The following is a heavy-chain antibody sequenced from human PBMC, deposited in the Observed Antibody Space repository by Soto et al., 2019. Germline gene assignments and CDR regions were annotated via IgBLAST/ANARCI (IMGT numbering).Heavy chain of an antibody. CDR3: AKVGPVVAATRTPSSSFDY. V-gene: IGHV3-23*01. J-gene: IGHJ4*02. CDR2: ISGSGGST. D-gene: IGHD2-15*01. CDR1: GFTFSSYA. Sequence: GGSLRLSCAASGFTFSSYAMSWVRQAPGKGLEWVSAISGSGGSTYYADSVKGRFTISRDNSKNTLYLQMNSLRAEDTAVYYCAKVGPVVAATRTPSSSFDYWGQGTLVTVSS.